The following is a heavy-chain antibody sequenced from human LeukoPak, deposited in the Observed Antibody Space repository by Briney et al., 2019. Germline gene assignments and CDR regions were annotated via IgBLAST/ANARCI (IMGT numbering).Heavy chain of an antibody. CDR1: GGSISSYY. J-gene: IGHJ4*02. D-gene: IGHD3-16*02. CDR3: ARRIDRNINFDY. Sequence: SETLSLTCTVSGGSISSYYWSWIRQPPGKGLEWIGYIYYSGSTNYNPSLKSRVTISVDTSKNQFSLKLSSVTAADTAVYYCARRIDRNINFDYWGQGTLVTVSS. V-gene: IGHV4-59*08. CDR2: IYYSGST.